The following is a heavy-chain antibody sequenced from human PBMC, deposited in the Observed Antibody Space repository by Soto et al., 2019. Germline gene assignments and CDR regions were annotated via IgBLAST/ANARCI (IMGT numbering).Heavy chain of an antibody. CDR1: GFTFSSYA. CDR3: GKAALGALDY. J-gene: IGHJ4*02. Sequence: EVQLLESGGGLVQPGGSLRLSCAASGFTFSSYAMSWVRQAPGKGLEWVSAISGSGGSTYYGGSVKGRFTISRDKSKNTLYVQMNSLGAEDTAVYYCGKAALGALDYWGQGTLVTVSS. V-gene: IGHV3-23*01. CDR2: ISGSGGST. D-gene: IGHD3-16*01.